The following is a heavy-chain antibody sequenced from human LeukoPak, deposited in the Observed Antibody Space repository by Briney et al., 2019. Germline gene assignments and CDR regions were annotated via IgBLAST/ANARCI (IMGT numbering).Heavy chain of an antibody. V-gene: IGHV3-23*01. CDR3: AKSLGVGGYTRYKGFDQ. CDR1: GVIFNSYA. CDR2: ISGSDGSS. J-gene: IGHJ4*02. D-gene: IGHD3-16*02. Sequence: GGSLRLSCAASGVIFNSYAMNWVRQAPGKGLEWVSSISGSDGSSHYADFVKGRFTISRDNSKNTLHLQMNSLRAEDTAVYYCAKSLGVGGYTRYKGFDQWGQGTLVTVSS.